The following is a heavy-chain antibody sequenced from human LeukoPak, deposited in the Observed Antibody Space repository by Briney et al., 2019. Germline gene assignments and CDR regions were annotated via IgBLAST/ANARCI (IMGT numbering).Heavy chain of an antibody. CDR2: IKHRGST. D-gene: IGHD7-27*01. V-gene: IGHV4-34*01. J-gene: IGHJ3*02. CDR1: ARSFSGYY. Sequence: SQTLSPTCALDARSFSGYYSSWISHPPGKGLEWIGEIKHRGSTNYNPSLKSRVAISVDPSKNQFSLKLSYVTAADTAVYYCARVWGIWGQGTMVTVSS. CDR3: ARVWGI.